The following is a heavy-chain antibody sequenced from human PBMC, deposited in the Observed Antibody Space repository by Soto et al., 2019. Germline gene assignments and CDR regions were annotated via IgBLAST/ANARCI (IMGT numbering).Heavy chain of an antibody. CDR3: ASREMARIGAAFDI. J-gene: IGHJ3*02. Sequence: QVQLVQSVAEVKKPGSSVKVSCKASGGTFSSYSISWVRQAPGQGIECMGGIIPIFGTANYEQKFQGRVTITADEATSTAYMELSSLRSEDTAVYYFASREMARIGAAFDIWGKGTMVTVSS. V-gene: IGHV1-69*12. CDR1: GGTFSSYS. D-gene: IGHD5-12*01. CDR2: IIPIFGTA.